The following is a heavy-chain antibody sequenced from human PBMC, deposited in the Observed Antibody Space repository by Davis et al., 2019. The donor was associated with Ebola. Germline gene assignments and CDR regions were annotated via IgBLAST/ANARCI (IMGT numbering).Heavy chain of an antibody. V-gene: IGHV3-48*04. D-gene: IGHD4-17*01. CDR3: ARAMETTFYYYGMDV. CDR1: GFTFSSYS. CDR2: ISSSGSTI. Sequence: GGSLRLSCAASGFTFSSYSMNCVRQAPGKGLERVSYISSSGSTIYYADSVKGRFTISRDNAKNSLYLQMTSLRAEDTAVYYCARAMETTFYYYGMDVWDQGTTVTVSS. J-gene: IGHJ6*02.